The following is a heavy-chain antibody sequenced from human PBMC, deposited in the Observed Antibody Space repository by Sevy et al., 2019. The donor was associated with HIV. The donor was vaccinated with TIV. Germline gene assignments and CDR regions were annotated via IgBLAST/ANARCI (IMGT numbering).Heavy chain of an antibody. Sequence: GGSLRLSCAASGFTFSKYWMGWVRQAPGKGLEWVANIKQDAGQKYYVDSVKGRFTISRDNAKNSLYLQMNSLRAEDMAVYFWARDDGNYYFHYWGQGTLVTVSS. D-gene: IGHD1-7*01. CDR2: IKQDAGQK. J-gene: IGHJ4*02. V-gene: IGHV3-7*01. CDR3: ARDDGNYYFHY. CDR1: GFTFSKYW.